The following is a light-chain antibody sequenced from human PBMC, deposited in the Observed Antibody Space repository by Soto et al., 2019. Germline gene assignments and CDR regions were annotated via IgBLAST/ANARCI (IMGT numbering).Light chain of an antibody. Sequence: QSVLTQPPSVSGAPGQRVTISCTGSSSNIGAGYHVHWYQQLPGTAPKLLIYGNSNRPSGVPDRFSGSKSGTSASLAITGLQAEDEADYYCQSYDSSLSNSIFGGGTKVTVL. V-gene: IGLV1-40*01. CDR2: GNS. CDR3: QSYDSSLSNSI. CDR1: SSNIGAGYH. J-gene: IGLJ2*01.